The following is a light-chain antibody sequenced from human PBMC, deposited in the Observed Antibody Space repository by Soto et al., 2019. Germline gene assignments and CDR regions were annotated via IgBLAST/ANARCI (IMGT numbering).Light chain of an antibody. Sequence: IVMTQSPATLSVYPGERATLSCRASQSVRSNLAWYQQKPGQAPRLLIYGASTRATGIPATFSGSGSGTQFTLTISSLQSEDFATYYCQQRNSYPITFGQGTRLEI. V-gene: IGKV3D-15*01. J-gene: IGKJ5*01. CDR3: QQRNSYPIT. CDR2: GAS. CDR1: QSVRSN.